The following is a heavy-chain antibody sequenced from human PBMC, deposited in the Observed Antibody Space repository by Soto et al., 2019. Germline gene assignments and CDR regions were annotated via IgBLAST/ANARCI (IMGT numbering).Heavy chain of an antibody. CDR3: ASQLYDFLSGYPNGEFDY. D-gene: IGHD3-3*01. CDR1: GFTFSSFA. CDR2: ISGSGETS. Sequence: EVLLLESGGGLVQPGESLRLACAASGFTFSSFAMSWVRQAPGKGLEWVSSISGSGETSYYADSVKGRFTMSRDNSKNTLFLQMNSLRGEDTAVYYCASQLYDFLSGYPNGEFDYWGQGTLITVSS. V-gene: IGHV3-23*01. J-gene: IGHJ4*02.